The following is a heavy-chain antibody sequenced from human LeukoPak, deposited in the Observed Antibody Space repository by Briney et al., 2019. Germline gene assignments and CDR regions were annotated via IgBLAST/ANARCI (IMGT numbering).Heavy chain of an antibody. J-gene: IGHJ6*03. CDR2: IYYSGST. CDR3: ASYYYYYMDV. V-gene: IGHV4-39*07. Sequence: SETLSLTCTVSGGSISSSSYYWGWIRQPPGKGLEWIGSIYYSGSTNYNPSLKSRVTISVDTSKNQFSLKLSSVTAADTAVYYCASYYYYYMDVWGKGTTVTVSS. CDR1: GGSISSSSYY.